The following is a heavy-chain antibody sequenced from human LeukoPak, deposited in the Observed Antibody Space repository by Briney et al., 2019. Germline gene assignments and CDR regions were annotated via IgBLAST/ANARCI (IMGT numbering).Heavy chain of an antibody. D-gene: IGHD3-9*01. CDR2: ISSSSSYT. CDR3: ARAGLATGDILTANIKGWFDP. V-gene: IGHV3-11*05. CDR1: GFTVSSNY. J-gene: IGHJ5*02. Sequence: PGGSLRLSCAASGFTVSSNYMSWVRQAPGKGLEWVSYISSSSSYTNYADSVKGRFTISRDNAQNSLYLHMNSLRAEDTAVYYCARAGLATGDILTANIKGWFDPWGQGTLVTVSS.